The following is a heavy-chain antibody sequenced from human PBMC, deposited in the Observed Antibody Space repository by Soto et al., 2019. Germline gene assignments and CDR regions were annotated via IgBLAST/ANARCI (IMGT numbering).Heavy chain of an antibody. CDR1: GGTFSSYA. V-gene: IGHV1-69*06. CDR2: IIPIFGTA. Sequence: ASVKVSCKASGGTFSSYAISWVRQAPGQGLEWMGGIIPIFGTANYAQKLQGRVTITADKSTSTAYMELSSLRSEDTAVYYCASGYCSSTSCYGNAFDIWGQGTMVTVSS. J-gene: IGHJ3*02. D-gene: IGHD2-2*03. CDR3: ASGYCSSTSCYGNAFDI.